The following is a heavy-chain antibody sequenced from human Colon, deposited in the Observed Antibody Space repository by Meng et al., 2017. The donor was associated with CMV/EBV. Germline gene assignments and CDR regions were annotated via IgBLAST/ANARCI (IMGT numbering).Heavy chain of an antibody. V-gene: IGHV3-7*01. J-gene: IGHJ6*02. Sequence: GESLKISCAASGFTFSSYWMSWVRQAPGKGLEWVANIKQGGSEKYYVDSVKGRFTISRDNAKNSLYLQMNSLRAEDTAVYYCARGGYCSSTSCSDYYYYGMDVWGQGTTVTVSS. CDR3: ARGGYCSSTSCSDYYYYGMDV. CDR1: GFTFSSYW. D-gene: IGHD2-2*03. CDR2: IKQGGSEK.